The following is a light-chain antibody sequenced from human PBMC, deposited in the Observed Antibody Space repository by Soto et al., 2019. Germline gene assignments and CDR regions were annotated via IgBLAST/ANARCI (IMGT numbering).Light chain of an antibody. CDR3: QQYNSSPQMYT. CDR1: QSVSNSY. Sequence: EIVLTQSPGTLSLSPGERATLSCRASQSVSNSYLAWYQQKPGQAPRLLIYGASSRATGIPDRFSGSGSGKDFTLTISRLEPADFAVYYCQQYNSSPQMYTFGQGTKLEIK. CDR2: GAS. J-gene: IGKJ2*01. V-gene: IGKV3-20*01.